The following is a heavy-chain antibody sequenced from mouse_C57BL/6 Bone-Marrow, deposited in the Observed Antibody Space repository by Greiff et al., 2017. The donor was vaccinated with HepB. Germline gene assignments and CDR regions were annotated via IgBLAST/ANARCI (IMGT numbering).Heavy chain of an antibody. V-gene: IGHV7-3*01. CDR3: ARQDYYGRAWFAY. CDR2: IRNKANGYTT. Sequence: EVKLQESGGGLVQPGGSLSLSCAASGFTFTDYYMSWVRQPPGKALEWLGFIRNKANGYTTEYSASVKGRFTISRDNSQSILYLQMNALRAEDSATYYCARQDYYGRAWFAYWGQGTLVTVSA. J-gene: IGHJ3*01. D-gene: IGHD1-1*01. CDR1: GFTFTDYY.